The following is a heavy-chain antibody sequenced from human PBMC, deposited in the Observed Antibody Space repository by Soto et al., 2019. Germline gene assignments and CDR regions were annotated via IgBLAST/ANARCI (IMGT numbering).Heavy chain of an antibody. Sequence: SETLSLTCTVSGGSFTGHFWNWVRQPPGKGLEWIGEVSHGGNTKYYPSLRSRVTLSVDSSKNQISLALSSVTAADTAVYYCARAKFESTGWHQFDIWGQGARVTVSS. CDR3: ARAKFESTGWHQFDI. V-gene: IGHV4-34*01. CDR2: VSHGGNT. D-gene: IGHD7-27*01. CDR1: GGSFTGHF. J-gene: IGHJ4*02.